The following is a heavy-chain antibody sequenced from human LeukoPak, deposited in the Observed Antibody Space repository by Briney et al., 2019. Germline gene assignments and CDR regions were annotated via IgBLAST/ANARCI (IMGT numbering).Heavy chain of an antibody. D-gene: IGHD5-24*01. CDR3: ARGRDGYSFGFDY. J-gene: IGHJ4*02. CDR1: GYRFTTYW. CDR2: IFPGDSDT. Sequence: GESLKISCKGSGYRFTTYWIGWVRQMPGKGLEWMGIIFPGDSDTIYNPSFQGQVTISADKSINTAYLQWSSLKASDTAMYYCARGRDGYSFGFDYWGQGTLVTVSS. V-gene: IGHV5-51*01.